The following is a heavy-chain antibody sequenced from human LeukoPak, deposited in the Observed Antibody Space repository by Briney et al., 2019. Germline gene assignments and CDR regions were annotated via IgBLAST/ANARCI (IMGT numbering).Heavy chain of an antibody. CDR3: ARERDYYGSGSQAWFDP. J-gene: IGHJ5*02. D-gene: IGHD3-10*01. CDR1: GGSISSGGYY. V-gene: IGHV4-31*03. Sequence: SSETLSLTCTVSGGSISSGGYYWSWIRQHPGKGLEWIGYIYYSGSTYYNPSLKSRVTISVDTSKNQFSLKLSSVTAADTAVYYCARERDYYGSGSQAWFDPWGQGTLVTASS. CDR2: IYYSGST.